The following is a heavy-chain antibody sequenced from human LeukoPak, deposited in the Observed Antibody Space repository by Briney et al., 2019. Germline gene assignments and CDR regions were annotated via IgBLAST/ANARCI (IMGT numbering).Heavy chain of an antibody. CDR1: GGTFSSYA. CDR3: ARVRMYCSSTSCYQDSAGYFDY. V-gene: IGHV1-69*06. D-gene: IGHD2-2*01. J-gene: IGHJ4*02. CDR2: IIPIFGTA. Sequence: ASVKVSCTASGGTFSSYAISWVRQAPGQGLEWMGGIIPIFGTANYAQKFQGRVTITADKSTSTAYMELSSLRSEDTAVYDCARVRMYCSSTSCYQDSAGYFDYWGQGTLVTVSS.